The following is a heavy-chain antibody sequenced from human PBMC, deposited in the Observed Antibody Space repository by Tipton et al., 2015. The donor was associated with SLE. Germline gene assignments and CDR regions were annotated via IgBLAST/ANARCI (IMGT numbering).Heavy chain of an antibody. D-gene: IGHD4-17*01. CDR1: GFTFSSYA. J-gene: IGHJ4*02. V-gene: IGHV3-30-3*01. Sequence: QLVQSGGGLVQPGGSLRLSCAASGFTFSSYAMHWVRQAPGKGLEWVAVISYDGSNKYYADSVKGRFTISRDNSKNTLYLQMNSLRAEDTAVYYCAPYWGGSTVTVDYWGQGTLVTVSS. CDR3: APYWGGSTVTVDY. CDR2: ISYDGSNK.